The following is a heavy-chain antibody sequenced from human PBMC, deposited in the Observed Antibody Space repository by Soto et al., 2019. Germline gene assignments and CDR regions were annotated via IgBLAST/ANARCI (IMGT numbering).Heavy chain of an antibody. D-gene: IGHD3-10*01. J-gene: IGHJ4*02. V-gene: IGHV3-53*04. CDR1: GFTVSSNS. CDR3: ARDMAGPFDY. CDR2: IYSGGST. Sequence: EVQLVESGGGLVQPGGSLRLSCAASGFTVSSNSMSWVRQAPGKGLEWVSVIYSGGSTYYADSVKGRFTISQHNSKNTMYLQMNSLRAEDTAVYYCARDMAGPFDYWGQGTLVTVSS.